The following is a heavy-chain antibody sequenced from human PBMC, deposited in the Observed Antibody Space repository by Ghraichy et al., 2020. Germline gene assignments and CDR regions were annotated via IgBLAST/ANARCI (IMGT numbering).Heavy chain of an antibody. D-gene: IGHD2-2*01. V-gene: IGHV4-4*02. Sequence: SETLSLTCAVSGGSISSSNWWSWVRQPPGKGLEWIGEIYHSGSTNYNPSLKSRVTISVDKSKNQFSLKLSSVTAADTAVYYCARLVVVPAATLKVRDYYYYYGMDVWGQGTTVTVSS. CDR1: GGSISSSNW. CDR3: ARLVVVPAATLKVRDYYYYYGMDV. J-gene: IGHJ6*02. CDR2: IYHSGST.